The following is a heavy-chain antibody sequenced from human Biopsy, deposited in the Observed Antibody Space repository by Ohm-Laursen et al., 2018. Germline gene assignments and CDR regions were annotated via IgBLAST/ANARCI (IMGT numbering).Heavy chain of an antibody. V-gene: IGHV1-2*02. J-gene: IGHJ5*02. CDR2: INAKTGDT. CDR1: GYTFTGSH. Sequence: SVKVSCKASGYTFTGSHVHWVRQAPGQGLEWMGWINAKTGDTNYAQKFQGRVTMTRDTSISTAYVDLSSLRSDDTAVYYCTRGGYYYDSLAYYYWFDPWGQGTLVTVSS. D-gene: IGHD3-22*01. CDR3: TRGGYYYDSLAYYYWFDP.